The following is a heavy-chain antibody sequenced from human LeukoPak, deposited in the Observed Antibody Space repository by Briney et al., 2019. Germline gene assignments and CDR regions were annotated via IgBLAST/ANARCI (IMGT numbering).Heavy chain of an antibody. V-gene: IGHV7-4-1*02. J-gene: IGHJ4*02. D-gene: IGHD3-9*01. Sequence: GASVQVSCQASGYTFTSYAMNWVRQAPGQGLEWMGWINTNTGNPTYAQGFTGRFVFSLDTSVSTAYLQISSLKAEDTAVYYCARDLGATQILDMQRGYWGQGSLVTVSS. CDR1: GYTFTSYA. CDR2: INTNTGNP. CDR3: ARDLGATQILDMQRGY.